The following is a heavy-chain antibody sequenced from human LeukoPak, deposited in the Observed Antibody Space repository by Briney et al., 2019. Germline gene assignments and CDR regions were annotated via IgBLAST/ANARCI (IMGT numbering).Heavy chain of an antibody. CDR3: TRVPRTAVSI. J-gene: IGHJ3*02. Sequence: GASVKVSCKASGYTFISYDINWVRQATGQGLEWMGYMNPNSGNTRYAQKFQGRVTMTRNTSISTAYMELSSLRSEDTAVYYCTRVPRTAVSIWGQGTMVTVSS. D-gene: IGHD6-19*01. CDR1: GYTFISYD. CDR2: MNPNSGNT. V-gene: IGHV1-8*01.